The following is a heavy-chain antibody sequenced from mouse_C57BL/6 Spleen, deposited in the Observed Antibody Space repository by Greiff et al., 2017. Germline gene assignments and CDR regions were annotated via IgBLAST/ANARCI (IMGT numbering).Heavy chain of an antibody. CDR2: INPSNGGT. CDR3: AREAITTVVATDY. J-gene: IGHJ2*01. Sequence: QVHVKQSGTELVKPGASVKLSCKASGYTFTSYWMHWVKQRPGQGLEWIGNINPSNGGTNYNEKFKSKATLTVDKSSSTAYMQLSSLTSEDSAVYYCAREAITTVVATDYWGQGTTLTVSS. CDR1: GYTFTSYW. V-gene: IGHV1-53*01. D-gene: IGHD1-1*01.